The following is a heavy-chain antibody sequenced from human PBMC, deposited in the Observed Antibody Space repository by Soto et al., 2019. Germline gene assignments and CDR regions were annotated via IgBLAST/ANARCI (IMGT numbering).Heavy chain of an antibody. D-gene: IGHD3-3*01. CDR2: INAGNGNT. CDR1: GYTFTSYA. CDR3: ARDRGGGNFWSGYYFGHNWFDP. V-gene: IGHV1-3*01. J-gene: IGHJ5*02. Sequence: QVQLVQSGAEVKKPGASVKVSCKASGYTFTSYAMHWVRQAPGQRLEWMGWINAGNGNTKYSQKFQGRVTITRDTSASTAYMELSSLRSEDTAVYYCARDRGGGNFWSGYYFGHNWFDPWGQGTLVTVSS.